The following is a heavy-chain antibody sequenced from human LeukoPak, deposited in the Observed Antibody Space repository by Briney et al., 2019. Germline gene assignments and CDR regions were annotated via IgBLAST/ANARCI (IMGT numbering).Heavy chain of an antibody. Sequence: PSETLSLTCTVSGGSISSYYWSWIRQPPGKGLEWIGYVYTSGSTNYNPSLKSRVTISVDTSKNQFSLKLSSVTAADTAVYYCARLVGGYPYYYYYMDVWGKGTTVTVSS. CDR1: GGSISSYY. CDR2: VYTSGST. D-gene: IGHD5-12*01. J-gene: IGHJ6*03. CDR3: ARLVGGYPYYYYYMDV. V-gene: IGHV4-4*09.